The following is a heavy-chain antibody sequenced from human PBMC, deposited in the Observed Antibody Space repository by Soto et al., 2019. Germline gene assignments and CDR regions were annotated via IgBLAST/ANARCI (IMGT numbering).Heavy chain of an antibody. CDR3: GGGGGDYDWFDP. J-gene: IGHJ5*02. D-gene: IGHD4-17*01. CDR2: IYHSGST. Sequence: QVQLQESGPGLVKPSGTLSLTCAVSSGSISSSNWWSWVRQPPGKGLEWIGEIYHSGSTNYNPSLKSRVTISVEKSKNPVPREVGSVPAAGTAVYYCGGGGGDYDWFDPWGQGTLVTVSS. CDR1: SGSISSSNW. V-gene: IGHV4-4*02.